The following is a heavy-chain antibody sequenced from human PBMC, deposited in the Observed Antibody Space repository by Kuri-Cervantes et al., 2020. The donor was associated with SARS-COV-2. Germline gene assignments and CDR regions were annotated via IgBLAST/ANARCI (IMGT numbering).Heavy chain of an antibody. CDR1: GYTFTSYY. Sequence: ASVKVSCKASGYTFTSYYMHWVRQAPGQGLEWMGIINPSGGSTSYAQKFQGRVTMTRDTSTSTVYMELSSLRSEDTAVYYCAIRYCSGGSCYYLYYFDYWGQGTLVTVSS. J-gene: IGHJ4*02. V-gene: IGHV1-46*01. CDR2: INPSGGST. CDR3: AIRYCSGGSCYYLYYFDY. D-gene: IGHD2-15*01.